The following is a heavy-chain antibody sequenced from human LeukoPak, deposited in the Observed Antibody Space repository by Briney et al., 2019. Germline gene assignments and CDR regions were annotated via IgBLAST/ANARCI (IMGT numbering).Heavy chain of an antibody. V-gene: IGHV4-59*11. CDR3: GRDALVGYFSYYYMDI. Sequence: SETLSLTCTVSGGSLSSHYWTWVRQSPGKGLEWIGDISNSGSTNYNPSLKSRVTISIDTSKNQFSLKLSSVTAADTAVYYCGRDALVGYFSYYYMDIWGKGTTVTVSS. CDR2: ISNSGST. D-gene: IGHD2-15*01. CDR1: GGSLSSHY. J-gene: IGHJ6*03.